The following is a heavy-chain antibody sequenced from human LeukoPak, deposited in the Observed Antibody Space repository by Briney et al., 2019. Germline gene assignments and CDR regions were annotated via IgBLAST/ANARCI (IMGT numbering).Heavy chain of an antibody. J-gene: IGHJ5*02. D-gene: IGHD3-9*01. CDR2: IYPGDSDT. Sequence: PGESLKISCKGSGYSFTSYWIGWVRQMPGKGLEWMGIIYPGDSDTRYSPSLQGQVTISADKSISTAYLQWSSLKASDTAMYYCARRNTYYDILTGYALFDPWGQGTLVTVSS. CDR3: ARRNTYYDILTGYALFDP. CDR1: GYSFTSYW. V-gene: IGHV5-51*01.